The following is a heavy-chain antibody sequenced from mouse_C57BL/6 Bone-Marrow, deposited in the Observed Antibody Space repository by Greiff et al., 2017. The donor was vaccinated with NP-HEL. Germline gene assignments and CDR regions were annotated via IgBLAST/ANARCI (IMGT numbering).Heavy chain of an antibody. CDR2: IWRGGST. Sequence: VQLQQSGPGLVQPSQSLSITCTVSGFSLTSYGVHWVRQSPGKGLEWLGVIWRGGSTDYNAAFMSRLSITKDNSKSQVFFKMNSLQADDTAIYYCAKTGTGTKAWFAYWGQGTLVTVSA. CDR3: AKTGTGTKAWFAY. J-gene: IGHJ3*01. V-gene: IGHV2-5*01. D-gene: IGHD4-1*01. CDR1: GFSLTSYG.